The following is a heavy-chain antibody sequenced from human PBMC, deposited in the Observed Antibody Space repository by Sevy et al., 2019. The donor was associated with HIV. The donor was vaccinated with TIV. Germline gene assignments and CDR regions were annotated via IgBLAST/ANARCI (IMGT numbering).Heavy chain of an antibody. CDR1: GGSFSGYY. CDR3: AREVGEWLSSYYYYYYGMDV. Sequence: SETLSLTCAVYGGSFSGYYWSWIRQPPGKGLEWIGEINHSGSTNYNPSLKSRVTISVDTSKNQFSLKLSSVTAADTAVYYCAREVGEWLSSYYYYYYGMDVWGLGTTVTVSS. CDR2: INHSGST. J-gene: IGHJ6*02. V-gene: IGHV4-34*01. D-gene: IGHD3-3*01.